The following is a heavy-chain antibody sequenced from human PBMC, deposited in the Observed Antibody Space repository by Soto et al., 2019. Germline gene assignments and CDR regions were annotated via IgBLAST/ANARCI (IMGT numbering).Heavy chain of an antibody. V-gene: IGHV4-39*01. CDR1: GGSISSSSYY. CDR2: IYYSGST. Sequence: QLQLQESGPGLVKPSETLSLTCTVSGGSISSSSYYWGWIRQPPGKGLEWIGSIYYSGSTYYNPSLKSRVTISVDTSKNQFSLKLSSVTAADTAVYYCARLMVRGVIIVDYWGQGTLVTVSS. CDR3: ARLMVRGVIIVDY. D-gene: IGHD3-10*01. J-gene: IGHJ4*02.